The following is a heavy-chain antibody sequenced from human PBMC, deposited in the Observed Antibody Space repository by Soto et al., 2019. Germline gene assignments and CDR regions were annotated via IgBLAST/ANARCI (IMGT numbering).Heavy chain of an antibody. CDR1: GGSISSSSYY. V-gene: IGHV4-39*01. J-gene: IGHJ4*02. CDR3: ARHAVDSYYYDSSGYYGGY. CDR2: IYYSGST. Sequence: KTSETLSLTCTVSGGSISSSSYYWGWIRQPPGKGLEWIGSIYYSGSTYYNPSLKSRVTISVDTSKNQFSLKLSSVTAADTAVYYCARHAVDSYYYDSSGYYGGYWGQGTLVTVSS. D-gene: IGHD3-22*01.